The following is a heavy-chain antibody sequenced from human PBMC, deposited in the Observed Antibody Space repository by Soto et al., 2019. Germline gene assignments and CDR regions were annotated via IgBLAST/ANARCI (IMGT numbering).Heavy chain of an antibody. CDR1: GGSISSGGYY. CDR2: IYYSGST. V-gene: IGHV4-31*03. CDR3: ARDKGGMVTRAFDI. J-gene: IGHJ3*02. D-gene: IGHD2-21*02. Sequence: QVQLQESGPGLVKPSQTLSLTCTVSGGSISSGGYYWSWIRQHPGKGLEWIGYIYYSGSTYYNPSLKSRVTTSVDTSKNQFSLKLSSVTAADTALYYCARDKGGMVTRAFDIWGQGTMVTVSS.